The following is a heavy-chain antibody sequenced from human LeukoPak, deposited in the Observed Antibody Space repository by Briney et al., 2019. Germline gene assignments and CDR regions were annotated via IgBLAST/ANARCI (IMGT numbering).Heavy chain of an antibody. CDR2: IYTSGST. V-gene: IGHV4-4*07. CDR3: ARGPQAGAPEDY. D-gene: IGHD1-26*01. Sequence: SETLSFTCTVSGGSISSYYWSWIRQPAGKGLEWIGRIYTSGSTNYNPSLKSRVTMSVDTSKNQFSLKLSSVTAADTAVYYCARGPQAGAPEDYWGQGTLVTVSS. J-gene: IGHJ4*02. CDR1: GGSISSYY.